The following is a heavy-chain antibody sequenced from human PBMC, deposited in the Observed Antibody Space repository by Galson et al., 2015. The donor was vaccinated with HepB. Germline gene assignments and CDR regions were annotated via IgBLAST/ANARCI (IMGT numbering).Heavy chain of an antibody. CDR1: GYTFTSYY. J-gene: IGHJ4*02. CDR3: ARGKWVGAIFYYFDY. V-gene: IGHV1-46*04. D-gene: IGHD1-26*01. Sequence: SVKVSCKASGYTFTSYYMHWVRQAPGQGLEWMGIINPSGGSTSYTQKLQGRVTMTRDTSTSTVYMELSSLRSEDTAVYYCARGKWVGAIFYYFDYWGQGTLVSVSS. CDR2: INPSGGST.